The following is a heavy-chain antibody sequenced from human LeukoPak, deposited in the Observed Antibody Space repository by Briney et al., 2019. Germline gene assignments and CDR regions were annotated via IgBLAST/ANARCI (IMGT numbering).Heavy chain of an antibody. Sequence: GGSLRLSCVASGFSFNTYEMNWVRQAPGKGLEWVSYISGGGSAIYYTDSVKGRFTISRDNSKNSLYLQMNSLRAEDTAVYYCARGRGASVWGQGTLVTVSS. CDR1: GFSFNTYE. V-gene: IGHV3-48*03. CDR2: ISGGGSAI. CDR3: ARGRGASV. D-gene: IGHD1-26*01. J-gene: IGHJ4*02.